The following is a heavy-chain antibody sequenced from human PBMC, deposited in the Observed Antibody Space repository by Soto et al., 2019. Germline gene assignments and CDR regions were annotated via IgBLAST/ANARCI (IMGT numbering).Heavy chain of an antibody. V-gene: IGHV3-23*01. Sequence: GGSLRLSCAASGFTFSSYAMSWVRQAPGKGLKWVSAISGSGGSTYYADSVKGRFTISRDNSKNTLYLQMNSLRAEDTAVYYCAKVNSPVVITTTVYYYYGMDVWGQGTTVTVSS. CDR2: ISGSGGST. J-gene: IGHJ6*02. D-gene: IGHD3-22*01. CDR1: GFTFSSYA. CDR3: AKVNSPVVITTTVYYYYGMDV.